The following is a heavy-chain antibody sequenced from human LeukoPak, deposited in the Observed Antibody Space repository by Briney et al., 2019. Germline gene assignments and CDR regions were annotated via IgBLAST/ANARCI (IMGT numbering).Heavy chain of an antibody. V-gene: IGHV1-2*02. CDR1: GYTFTGYY. Sequence: ASVKVSCKASGYTFTGYYMHWVRQAPGQGLEWMGWINPNSGGANYAQKFQGRVTMTRDTSINTAYMELSRLRSDDTAVYYCARDSSPQTLDYWGQGTLVTVSS. D-gene: IGHD2-2*01. CDR2: INPNSGGA. CDR3: ARDSSPQTLDY. J-gene: IGHJ4*02.